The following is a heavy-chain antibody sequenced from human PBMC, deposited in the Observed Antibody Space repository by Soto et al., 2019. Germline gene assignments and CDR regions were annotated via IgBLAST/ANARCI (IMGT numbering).Heavy chain of an antibody. Sequence: ASVKVSCKASGYTFTSYDINWVRQATGQGLEWMGWMKPNSGNTGYAQKFQGRVTMTRNTSISTAYMELSSLRSEDTALYYCARGSRVAATGDAFDIWGQGTMVTVSS. V-gene: IGHV1-8*01. D-gene: IGHD2-15*01. CDR2: MKPNSGNT. J-gene: IGHJ3*02. CDR1: GYTFTSYD. CDR3: ARGSRVAATGDAFDI.